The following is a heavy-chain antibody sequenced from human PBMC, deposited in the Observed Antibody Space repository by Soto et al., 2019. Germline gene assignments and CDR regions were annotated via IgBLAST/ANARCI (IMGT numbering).Heavy chain of an antibody. Sequence: SETLSLTCAVYGGSFSGYYWSWIRQPPGKGLEWIGEINHSGSTNYNPSLKSRVTISVDTSKNQFSLKLSSVTAADTAVYYCARGLFYDILTGYYRNWFDPWGQGTLVTSPQ. J-gene: IGHJ5*02. CDR2: INHSGST. D-gene: IGHD3-9*01. CDR3: ARGLFYDILTGYYRNWFDP. V-gene: IGHV4-34*01. CDR1: GGSFSGYY.